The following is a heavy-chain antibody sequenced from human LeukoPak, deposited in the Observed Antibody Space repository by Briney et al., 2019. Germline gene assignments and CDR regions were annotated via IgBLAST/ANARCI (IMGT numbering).Heavy chain of an antibody. CDR1: GGSFSDYY. CDR2: INHSGST. V-gene: IGHV4-34*01. D-gene: IGHD3-16*02. CDR3: ARSDYVWGSYRYKWFDP. Sequence: SETLSLTCAVYGGSFSDYYWSWIRQPPGKGLEWIGEINHSGSTNYNPSLKSRVTISVDTSKNQFSLKLSSVTAADTAVYYCARSDYVWGSYRYKWFDPWGQGTLVTVSS. J-gene: IGHJ5*02.